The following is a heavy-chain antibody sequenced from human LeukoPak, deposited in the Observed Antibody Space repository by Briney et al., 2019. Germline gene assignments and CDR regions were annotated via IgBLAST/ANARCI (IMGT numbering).Heavy chain of an antibody. Sequence: GGSLRLSCAASGFTFSSYWMNWARQAPGKGLEWVASINHNGNVNYYVDSVKGRFTISRDNAKNSLYLQMSNLRAEDTAVYYCARGHGKSYYFDYWGQGTLVTVSS. V-gene: IGHV3-7*03. CDR3: ARGHGKSYYFDY. J-gene: IGHJ4*02. CDR2: INHNGNVN. CDR1: GFTFSSYW.